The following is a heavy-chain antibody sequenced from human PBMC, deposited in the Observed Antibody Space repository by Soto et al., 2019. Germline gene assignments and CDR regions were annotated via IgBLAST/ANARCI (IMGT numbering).Heavy chain of an antibody. J-gene: IGHJ3*02. CDR2: IYPGDSDT. CDR3: ASPYVNGDSEEAFDI. Sequence: PGESLTISCKGSGYSFTSYWIGWVRQMPGKGLEWMGIIYPGDSDTRYSPSFQGQVTISADKSISTAYLQWSSLKASDTAMYYCASPYVNGDSEEAFDIWCQGTMVTLSS. D-gene: IGHD4-17*01. CDR1: GYSFTSYW. V-gene: IGHV5-51*01.